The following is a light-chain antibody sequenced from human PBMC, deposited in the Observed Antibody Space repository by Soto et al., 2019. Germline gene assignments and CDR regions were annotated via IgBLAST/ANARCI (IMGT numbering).Light chain of an antibody. CDR1: QSVSSSY. J-gene: IGKJ5*01. CDR3: QQYDRSLII. V-gene: IGKV3-20*01. Sequence: EIVLTQSPGTLSLSPGERATLSCRASQSVSSSYLAWYQQKPGQAPRLLIYGVSSRATGIPDRFSGSGSGTDFTLNISRLETVDFAVYYCQQYDRSLIIFGQGTRLETK. CDR2: GVS.